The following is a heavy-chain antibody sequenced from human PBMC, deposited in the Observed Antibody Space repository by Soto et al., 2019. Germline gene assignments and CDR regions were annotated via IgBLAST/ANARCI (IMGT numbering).Heavy chain of an antibody. CDR2: ITPVFGTA. J-gene: IGHJ4*02. CDR3: ARNSERIRGSVFDY. Sequence: QVQLVQSGAEVKKPGSSVKVSCKASGGTFSNFAFSWVRQAPGQGLEWMGGITPVFGTANHAQKFQGRVTITADESTRTVYMELNSLRSDDTAVYYCARNSERIRGSVFDYWGQGSLVTVS. CDR1: GGTFSNFA. D-gene: IGHD1-26*01. V-gene: IGHV1-69*01.